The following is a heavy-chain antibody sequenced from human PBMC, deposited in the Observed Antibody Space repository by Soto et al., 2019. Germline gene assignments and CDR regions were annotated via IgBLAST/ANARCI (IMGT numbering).Heavy chain of an antibody. Sequence: QVQLVQSGAEVKKPGSSMKVSCKASGGTVSNYGISWVRQAPGQGLEWMGGIIPIFGTSNYAQKFQGRVTIIADGSTRIIYMEVSSLRSEDTAVYYCARGRRLTAPDAFDIWGQGTVVTVSS. CDR1: GGTVSNYG. V-gene: IGHV1-69*13. D-gene: IGHD2-21*02. CDR2: IIPIFGTS. CDR3: ARGRRLTAPDAFDI. J-gene: IGHJ3*02.